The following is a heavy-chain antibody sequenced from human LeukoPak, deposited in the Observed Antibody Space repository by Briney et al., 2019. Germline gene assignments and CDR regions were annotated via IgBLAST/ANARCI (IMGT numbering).Heavy chain of an antibody. J-gene: IGHJ4*02. CDR2: ISGSGGST. V-gene: IGHV3-23*01. CDR3: ARSIPYGTTWYGRSDY. Sequence: GGSLRLSCAASGFTFSTYAMSWVRQAPGKGLEWVSVISGSGGSTYYADSVKGRFTISRDNALNSLYLQMSSLRTEDTAIYYCARSIPYGTTWYGRSDYWGQGTLVTVSS. D-gene: IGHD6-13*01. CDR1: GFTFSTYA.